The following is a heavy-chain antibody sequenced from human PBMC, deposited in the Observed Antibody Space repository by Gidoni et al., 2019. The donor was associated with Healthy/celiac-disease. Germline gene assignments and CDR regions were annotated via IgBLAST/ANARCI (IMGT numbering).Heavy chain of an antibody. Sequence: QVQLQESGPGLVKPSETLSLTCTVPGGSISSYYWSWIRQPPGKGLEWIGYIYYSGSTNYNPSLKSRVTISVDTSKNQFSLKLSSVTAADTAVYYCAREGGEWELLDAFDIWGQGTMVTVSS. CDR3: AREGGEWELLDAFDI. V-gene: IGHV4-59*01. D-gene: IGHD1-26*01. CDR1: GGSISSYY. J-gene: IGHJ3*02. CDR2: IYYSGST.